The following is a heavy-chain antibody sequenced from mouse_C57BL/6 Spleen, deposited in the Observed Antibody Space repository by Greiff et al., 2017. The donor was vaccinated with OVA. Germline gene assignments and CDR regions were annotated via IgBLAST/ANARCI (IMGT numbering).Heavy chain of an antibody. D-gene: IGHD3-2*02. Sequence: VQLQQSGPVLVKPGASVKMSCKASGYTFTDYYMNWVKQSHGKSLEWIGVINPYNGGTSYNQKFKGKATLTVDKSSSTAYMELNSLTSEDSAVYYCARGRDSSGLFAYWGQGTLVTVSA. J-gene: IGHJ3*01. CDR3: ARGRDSSGLFAY. CDR2: INPYNGGT. V-gene: IGHV1-19*01. CDR1: GYTFTDYY.